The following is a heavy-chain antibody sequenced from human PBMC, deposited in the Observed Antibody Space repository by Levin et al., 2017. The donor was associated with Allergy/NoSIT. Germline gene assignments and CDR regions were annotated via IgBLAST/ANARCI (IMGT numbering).Heavy chain of an antibody. Sequence: GGSLRLSCAASGFTFSSYDIHWVRQAPGKGLEWVAVISYDGTYKSYADSVKGRFTISRDNSKNTLYLQMDSLRAEDTAVYYCAKGETEGSYYWFDPWGQGTLVTVSS. CDR2: ISYDGTYK. V-gene: IGHV3-30*18. D-gene: IGHD1-26*01. CDR1: GFTFSSYD. J-gene: IGHJ5*02. CDR3: AKGETEGSYYWFDP.